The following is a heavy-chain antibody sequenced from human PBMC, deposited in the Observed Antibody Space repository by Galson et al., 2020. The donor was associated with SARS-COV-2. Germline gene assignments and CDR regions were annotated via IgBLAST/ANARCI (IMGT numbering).Heavy chain of an antibody. V-gene: IGHV4-39*01. CDR2: ISYSGST. J-gene: IGHJ5*02. D-gene: IGHD2-2*01. CDR1: GDSITSSSYY. CDR3: ARPDAAGWFDP. Sequence: SETLSLTCTVSGDSITSSSYYWGWIRQPPGKGLEWIGYISYSGSTYSNPSLNSRVTISVDTSKNQFSLKLTSVTAADTGVYFCARPDAAGWFDPWGQGTLVTVSS.